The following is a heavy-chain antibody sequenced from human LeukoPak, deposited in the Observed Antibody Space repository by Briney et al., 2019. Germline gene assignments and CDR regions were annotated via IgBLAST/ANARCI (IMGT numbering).Heavy chain of an antibody. V-gene: IGHV3-64*01. CDR1: GFTVSIYS. J-gene: IGHJ4*02. CDR2: ISNNGGSI. D-gene: IGHD4-17*01. CDR3: AKEGAINDYGDHRPFDF. Sequence: PGGSLRLSCAVSGFTVSIYSMAWVRQRPGKGLEYVSNISNNGGSIHYGNSVKGRFNISRDNSKNTLYLQMGSLRAEDMAVYYCAKEGAINDYGDHRPFDFWGQGTLVAVSS.